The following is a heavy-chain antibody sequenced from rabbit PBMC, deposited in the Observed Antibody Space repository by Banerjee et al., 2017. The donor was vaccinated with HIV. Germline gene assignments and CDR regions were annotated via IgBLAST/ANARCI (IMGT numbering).Heavy chain of an antibody. V-gene: IGHV1S43*01. Sequence: QSLEESGGDLVKPGASLTLTCTASGFSFSSSCWICWVRQAPGKGLELIGCIYTGSGRTYYASWVNGRFTISRSTSLNTVDLKMTSLTAADTATYFCARDYADSYYYFDLWGPGTLVTVS. CDR2: IYTGSGRT. CDR3: ARDYADSYYYFDL. D-gene: IGHD4-2*01. J-gene: IGHJ4*01. CDR1: GFSFSSSCW.